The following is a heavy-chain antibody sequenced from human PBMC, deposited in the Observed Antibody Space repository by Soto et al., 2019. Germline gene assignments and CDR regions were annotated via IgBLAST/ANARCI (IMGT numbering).Heavy chain of an antibody. CDR1: GFTFSSYA. D-gene: IGHD3-3*01. V-gene: IGHV3-23*01. Sequence: GGSLRLSCAASGFTFSSYAMSWVRQAPGKGLEWVSAISGSGGSTYYADSVKGRFTISRDNSKNTLYLQMNSLRAEDTAVYYCAKDHGKLRFLDHAFDIWGQGTMVTVSS. CDR3: AKDHGKLRFLDHAFDI. J-gene: IGHJ3*02. CDR2: ISGSGGST.